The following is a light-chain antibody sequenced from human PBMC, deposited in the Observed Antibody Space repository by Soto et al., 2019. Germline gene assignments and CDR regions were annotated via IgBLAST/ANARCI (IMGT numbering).Light chain of an antibody. CDR1: STDFVSYNR. CDR3: SLYKSENDYV. CDR2: EVS. J-gene: IGLJ1*01. V-gene: IGLV2-18*01. Sequence: QSALTRPPSVSGSPGQSVTISCTGTSTDFVSYNRVSWYQQPPGTAPKLMIYEVSKRPSGVPDRFSGSKSGNTASLTISGLQAADEADYYCSLYKSENDYVFGTGTKVTVL.